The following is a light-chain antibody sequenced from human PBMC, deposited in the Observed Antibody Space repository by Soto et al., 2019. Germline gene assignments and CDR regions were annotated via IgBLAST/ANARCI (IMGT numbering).Light chain of an antibody. CDR3: QQYGSSPPRT. V-gene: IGKV3-20*01. Sequence: EIVMTQSPATLSVSPGERATLSCRASQSVSSNLAWYHQKPGQAPRLLIYGASTRATDVPDRFSGSGSGADFTLSISRLEPEDFAVYYCQQYGSSPPRTFGQGTKVDI. CDR2: GAS. J-gene: IGKJ1*01. CDR1: QSVSSN.